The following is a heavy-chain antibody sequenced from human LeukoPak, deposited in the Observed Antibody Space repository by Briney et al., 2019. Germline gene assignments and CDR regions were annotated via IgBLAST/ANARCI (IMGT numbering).Heavy chain of an antibody. J-gene: IGHJ6*03. CDR1: GYTFTSYD. CDR3: ARVSSSPNYYYYYMDV. V-gene: IGHV1-8*01. D-gene: IGHD6-13*01. CDR2: MNPNSGNT. Sequence: ASVKVSCKASGYTFTSYDINWVRQATGQGLEWKGWMNPNSGNTGYAQKFQGRVTMTRNTSISTAYMELSSLRSEDTAVYYCARVSSSPNYYYYYMDVWGKGTTVTVSS.